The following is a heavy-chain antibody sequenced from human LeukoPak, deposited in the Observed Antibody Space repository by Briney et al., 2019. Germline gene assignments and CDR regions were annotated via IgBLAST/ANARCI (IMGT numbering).Heavy chain of an antibody. D-gene: IGHD6-13*01. CDR1: GFSLTTSGVG. CDR3: ARVGDYSSSWYDLLYFDS. J-gene: IGHJ4*02. CDR2: IFYSGST. Sequence: SGPTLVKPTQTLTLTCTFSGFSLTTSGVGVGWVRQPPGKGLEWIGNIFYSGSTYYSPSLKSRVTISVDTSKNQFFLKFNSVTAADTAVYYCARVGDYSSSWYDLLYFDSWGPGTLVTVSS. V-gene: IGHV4-39*07.